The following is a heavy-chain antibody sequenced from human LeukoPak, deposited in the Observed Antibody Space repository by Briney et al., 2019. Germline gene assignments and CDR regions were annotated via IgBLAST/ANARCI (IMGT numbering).Heavy chain of an antibody. V-gene: IGHV3-11*06. J-gene: IGHJ6*02. CDR3: ARGHYGMDV. CDR2: ISTSSSDT. Sequence: PGGSLRLSCAASGFTFSDYYMTWIRQAPGRGLDCVSYISTSSSDTKYADSVKGRLTISRDNSKNSLYLQMNSLRAEDTAVYYCARGHYGMDVWGQGTTVTVSS. CDR1: GFTFSDYY.